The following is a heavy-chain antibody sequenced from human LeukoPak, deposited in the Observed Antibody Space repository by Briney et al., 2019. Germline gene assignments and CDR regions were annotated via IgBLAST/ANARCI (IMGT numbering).Heavy chain of an antibody. CDR3: ARLRGYYDSSGYYFVY. D-gene: IGHD3-22*01. V-gene: IGHV4-4*07. J-gene: IGHJ4*02. CDR1: GGSISSYY. CDR2: IYTSGST. Sequence: PSETLSLTCTVSGGSISSYYWSWIRQPAGKGLEWIGRIYTSGSTNYNPSLKSRVTMSVDTSKNQFSLKLSSVTAADTAVYYCARLRGYYDSSGYYFVYWGQGTLVTVSS.